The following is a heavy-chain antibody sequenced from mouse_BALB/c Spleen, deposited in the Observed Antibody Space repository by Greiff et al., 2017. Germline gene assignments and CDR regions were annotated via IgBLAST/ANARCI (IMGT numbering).Heavy chain of an antibody. J-gene: IGHJ2*01. CDR1: GFTFSSFG. V-gene: IGHV5-17*02. CDR2: ISSGSSTI. Sequence: DVKLVESGGGLVQPGGSRKLSCAASGFTFSSFGMHWVRQAPEKGLEWVAYISSGSSTIYYADTVKGRFTISRDNPKNTLFLQMTSLRSEDTAMYYCARSALFDYWGQGTTLTVSS. CDR3: ARSALFDY.